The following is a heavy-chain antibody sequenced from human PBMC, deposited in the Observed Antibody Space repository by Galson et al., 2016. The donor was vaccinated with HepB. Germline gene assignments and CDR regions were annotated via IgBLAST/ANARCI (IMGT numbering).Heavy chain of an antibody. Sequence: SLRLSCAASGFTFSNSAMHWVRQAPGRGLEWVAIISYDGSNKYYADSVKGRFTISRDSSKNTLYLQMNSLRAEDTAVYYCARGRAGPVDYWGQGTLVTVSS. V-gene: IGHV3-30*04. CDR2: ISYDGSNK. CDR3: ARGRAGPVDY. D-gene: IGHD3-10*01. CDR1: GFTFSNSA. J-gene: IGHJ4*02.